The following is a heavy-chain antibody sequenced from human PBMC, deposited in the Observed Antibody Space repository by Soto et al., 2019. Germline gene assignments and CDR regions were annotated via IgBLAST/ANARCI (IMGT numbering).Heavy chain of an antibody. CDR1: GGSFSGYY. Sequence: PSETLSLTCVVYGGSFSGYYWSWIRQPPGKGLEWIGEINHSGSTNYNPSLKSRVTISVDTSKIQFSLKLSSVTAADTAVYYCARGVGPDYWGQGTLVTVSS. CDR3: ARGVGPDY. D-gene: IGHD1-26*01. CDR2: INHSGST. V-gene: IGHV4-34*01. J-gene: IGHJ4*02.